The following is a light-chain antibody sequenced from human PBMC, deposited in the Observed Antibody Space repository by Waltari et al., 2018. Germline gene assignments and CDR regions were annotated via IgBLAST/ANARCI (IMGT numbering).Light chain of an antibody. CDR3: QQYDISPLT. CDR2: GAS. J-gene: IGKJ4*01. CDR1: QTVRSTY. V-gene: IGKV3-20*01. Sequence: EIVLPQCPGTLSLSPGEGATLSCRASQTVRSTYLALDQQKPGQAPTLLIYGASSRASRIPDRYHGIGSGTEFSLTISSREPEDVAVYYCQQYDISPLTFGGRTKVEIK.